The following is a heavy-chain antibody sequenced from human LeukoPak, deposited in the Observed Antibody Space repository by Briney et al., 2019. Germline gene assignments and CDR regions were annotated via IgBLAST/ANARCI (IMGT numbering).Heavy chain of an antibody. CDR3: ARDLYYYGSGKDYYMDV. Sequence: SETLSLTCTVSGGSISSYYWSWIRQPAGKGLEWIGRIYTSGSTNYNPSLKSRVTISVDRSKNQFSLKLSSVTAADTAVYYCARDLYYYGSGKDYYMDVWGKGTTVTVPS. J-gene: IGHJ6*03. CDR1: GGSISSYY. CDR2: IYTSGST. D-gene: IGHD3-10*01. V-gene: IGHV4-4*07.